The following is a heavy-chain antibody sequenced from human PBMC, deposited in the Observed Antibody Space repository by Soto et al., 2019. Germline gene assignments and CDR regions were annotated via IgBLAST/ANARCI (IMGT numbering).Heavy chain of an antibody. CDR2: IDQSGST. V-gene: IGHV4-34*01. D-gene: IGHD3-16*01. CDR3: ARGADRVYAAEGGDY. Sequence: WTWIRPPPGKGLEWIGEIDQSGSTKYNPSLKSRVTISVDPSKNQFTLGLRSVSAADTAVYYCARGADRVYAAEGGDYWGQGTLVTVSS. J-gene: IGHJ4*02.